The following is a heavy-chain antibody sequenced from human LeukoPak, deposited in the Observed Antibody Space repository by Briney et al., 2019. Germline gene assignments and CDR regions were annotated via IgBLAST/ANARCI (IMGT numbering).Heavy chain of an antibody. V-gene: IGHV4-39*01. CDR1: GGSISSSSYY. J-gene: IGHJ3*02. CDR2: IYYSGST. CDR3: ARLISDAFDI. Sequence: SETLSLXCTVSGGSISSSSYYWVWLRHPPEKGLEWFGSIYYSGSTYYNPSLKSRVTISVDTSKNQFSLKLSSVTAADTAVYYCARLISDAFDIWGQGTMVTISS.